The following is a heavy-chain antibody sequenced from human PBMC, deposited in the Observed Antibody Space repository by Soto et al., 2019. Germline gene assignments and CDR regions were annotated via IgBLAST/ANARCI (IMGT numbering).Heavy chain of an antibody. Sequence: GGSLRLSCAASGFTFNNYAMGWVRQAPGKGLEWVSAITDSGDDTYYIDSVKGRFTISRDNSKNTLYLQMNSLRAEDTAVYYCAKGVGLLWFGNPFDYWGQGTLVTVSS. CDR1: GFTFNNYA. CDR2: ITDSGDDT. J-gene: IGHJ4*02. CDR3: AKGVGLLWFGNPFDY. D-gene: IGHD3-10*01. V-gene: IGHV3-23*01.